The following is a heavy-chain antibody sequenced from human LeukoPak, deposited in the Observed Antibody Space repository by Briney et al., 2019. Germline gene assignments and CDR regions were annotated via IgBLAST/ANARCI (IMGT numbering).Heavy chain of an antibody. CDR3: ARGSNVIVVVPPAMYNWFDP. D-gene: IGHD2-2*01. CDR1: GGSFSGYY. CDR2: VNHSGST. V-gene: IGHV4-34*01. J-gene: IGHJ5*02. Sequence: PSETLSLTCAVYGGSFSGYYWSWIRQPPGKGLEWIGEVNHSGSTNYNPSLKSRVTISVDTSKNQFSLKLSSVTAADTAVYYCARGSNVIVVVPPAMYNWFDPWGQGTLVTVSS.